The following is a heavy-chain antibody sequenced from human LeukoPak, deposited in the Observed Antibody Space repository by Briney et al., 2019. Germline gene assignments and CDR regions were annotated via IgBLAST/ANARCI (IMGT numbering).Heavy chain of an antibody. Sequence: PETPSVTFTVSWVSINNFFCSLVRQPPGKRLEWIGHIFYSGSTNYNPSLKSRVSISVDPSKNQFSLKLSSVTAADTAVYYCASRSSIWSGYQDTLYYFDSWGQGTLVTVSS. D-gene: IGHD3-3*01. CDR3: ASRSSIWSGYQDTLYYFDS. CDR2: IFYSGST. J-gene: IGHJ4*02. V-gene: IGHV4-59*01. CDR1: WVSINNFF.